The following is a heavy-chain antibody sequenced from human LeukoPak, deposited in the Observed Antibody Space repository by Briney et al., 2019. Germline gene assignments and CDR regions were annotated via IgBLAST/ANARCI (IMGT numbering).Heavy chain of an antibody. D-gene: IGHD6-19*01. CDR3: ARGHIAVAAAIKY. CDR2: INHSGST. Sequence: PSETLSLTCAVYGGSFSGYYWSWIRQPSGKGLEWIGEINHSGSTNYNPSLKSRVTISVDTSKNQFSLKLSSVTAADTAVYYCARGHIAVAAAIKYWGQGTLVTVSS. V-gene: IGHV4-34*01. CDR1: GGSFSGYY. J-gene: IGHJ4*02.